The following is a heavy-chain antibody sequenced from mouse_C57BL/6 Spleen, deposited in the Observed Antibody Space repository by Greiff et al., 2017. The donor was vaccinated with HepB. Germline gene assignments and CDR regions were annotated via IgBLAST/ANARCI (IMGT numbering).Heavy chain of an antibody. CDR1: GYTFTDYE. CDR2: IDPETGGT. D-gene: IGHD1-1*02. CDR3: TRRAWSYYAMDY. V-gene: IGHV1-15*01. Sequence: QVQLQQSGAELVRPGASVTLSCKASGYTFTDYEMHWVKQTPVHGLEWIGAIDPETGGTAYNQKFKGKAIMTADKSSSTAYVELSSLTSEDSAVYYCTRRAWSYYAMDYWGQGTTVTVSS. J-gene: IGHJ4*01.